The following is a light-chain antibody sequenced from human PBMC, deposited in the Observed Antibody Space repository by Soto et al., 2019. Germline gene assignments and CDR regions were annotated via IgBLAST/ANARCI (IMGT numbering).Light chain of an antibody. CDR3: SSYTGGNPSDV. J-gene: IGLJ1*01. Sequence: QSVLTQPPSASESPGQSVTISCTGTSSDVGGYDYVSWYQQHPGKAPKLMIYEVTIRPSGVSDRFSGSKSGNTASLTVSGLQAEDEADYYCSSYTGGNPSDVFGTGTKVTVL. CDR1: SSDVGGYDY. V-gene: IGLV2-8*01. CDR2: EVT.